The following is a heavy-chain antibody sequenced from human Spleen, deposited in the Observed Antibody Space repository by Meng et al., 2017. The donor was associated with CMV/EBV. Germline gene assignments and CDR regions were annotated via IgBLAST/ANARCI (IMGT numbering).Heavy chain of an antibody. CDR2: MYSDGTST. CDR1: FTFSSYA. V-gene: IGHV3-23*03. Sequence: FTFSSYAMSWVRQAPGKGLEWVSIMYSDGTSTYYADSVKGRFTISRDNSKNTLYLQMSSLRAEDTAVYYCAKVRQYNWNYDSYYFDYWGQGTLVTVSS. J-gene: IGHJ4*02. D-gene: IGHD1-7*01. CDR3: AKVRQYNWNYDSYYFDY.